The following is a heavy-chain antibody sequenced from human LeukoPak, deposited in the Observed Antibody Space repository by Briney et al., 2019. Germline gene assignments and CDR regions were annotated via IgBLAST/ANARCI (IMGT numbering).Heavy chain of an antibody. V-gene: IGHV4-59*01. Sequence: SETLSLTCSVSGDSIGSYYWTWIRQSPGKGLEWIGYIYYDGSTNYSPSLQSRVSISVDTSNNQFSLQLRSVTATDTAIYYCARGRARDGSYPWLDSWGQGTLVTVSS. J-gene: IGHJ5*01. CDR2: IYYDGST. CDR1: GDSIGSYY. D-gene: IGHD3-16*02. CDR3: ARGRARDGSYPWLDS.